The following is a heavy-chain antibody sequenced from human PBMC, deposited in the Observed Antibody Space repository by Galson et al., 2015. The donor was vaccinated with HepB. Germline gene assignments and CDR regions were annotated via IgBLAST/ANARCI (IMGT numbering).Heavy chain of an antibody. Sequence: SLRLSCAASGFTFSSYAMHWVRQAPGKGLEYVSAISSDGGSTYYADSVKGRFTISRDNSKNTLYLQMSSLRAEDTAVYYCVKDLVFSVYYYDSSGYYAGPDYWGQGTLVTVSS. CDR2: ISSDGGST. D-gene: IGHD3-22*01. CDR1: GFTFSSYA. V-gene: IGHV3-64D*06. CDR3: VKDLVFSVYYYDSSGYYAGPDY. J-gene: IGHJ4*02.